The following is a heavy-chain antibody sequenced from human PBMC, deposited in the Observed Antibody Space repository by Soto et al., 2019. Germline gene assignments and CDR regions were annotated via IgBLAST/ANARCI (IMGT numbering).Heavy chain of an antibody. CDR1: GFTFSDYY. V-gene: IGHV3-11*06. Sequence: GGSLRPSCAAYGFTFSDYYMSWIRQAPGKGLEWDSSISSSSSYTNYTDSVKGRFTISRDNAKKSLYLQINSLRAEDAAVYYCARVFEFYCRCGSCPGPFDYWGQGTLVTVS. D-gene: IGHD2-15*01. CDR2: ISSSSSYT. J-gene: IGHJ4*02. CDR3: ARVFEFYCRCGSCPGPFDY.